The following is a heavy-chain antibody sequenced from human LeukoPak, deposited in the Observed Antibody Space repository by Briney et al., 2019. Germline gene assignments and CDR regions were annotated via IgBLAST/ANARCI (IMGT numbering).Heavy chain of an antibody. V-gene: IGHV3-23*01. CDR2: ISATGGST. J-gene: IGHJ6*03. Sequence: PGGSLRLSCAASGFTFSSYAMTWVRQAPGKGLEWVSGISATGGSTYYADSVKGRFTISRDNSESTLSLQMNSLRAEDTALYYCAKSPLKNDRRAKQGTSYYYYMDVWGKGTTVTGSS. D-gene: IGHD1/OR15-1a*01. CDR1: GFTFSSYA. CDR3: AKSPLKNDRRAKQGTSYYYYMDV.